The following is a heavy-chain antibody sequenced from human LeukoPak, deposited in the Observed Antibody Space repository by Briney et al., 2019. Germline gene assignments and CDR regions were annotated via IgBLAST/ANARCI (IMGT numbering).Heavy chain of an antibody. J-gene: IGHJ4*02. Sequence: GGSLRLSCAASGFTFSSYWMSWVRQAPGKGLEWVANIKRDGSEKYYVDSVKGRFTISRDNAKNSLYLQMDSLRAEDTAVYYCARDKSAGADTGSSFYYWGQGALVTVSS. D-gene: IGHD3-10*01. CDR2: IKRDGSEK. CDR3: ARDKSAGADTGSSFYY. CDR1: GFTFSSYW. V-gene: IGHV3-7*01.